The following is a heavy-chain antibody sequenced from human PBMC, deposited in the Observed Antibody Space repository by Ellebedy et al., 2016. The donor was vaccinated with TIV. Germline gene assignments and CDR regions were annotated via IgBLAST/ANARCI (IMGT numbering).Heavy chain of an antibody. CDR2: INLNSGGT. CDR1: GYTFTGYY. D-gene: IGHD3-22*01. CDR3: ARAPPTYDSSGYYYLDY. V-gene: IGHV1-2*04. J-gene: IGHJ4*02. Sequence: ASVKVSCKASGYTFTGYYMHWVRQAPGQGLEWMGWINLNSGGTNYAQKFQGWVTMTRDTSISTAYMELSRLRSDDTAVYYCARAPPTYDSSGYYYLDYWGQGTLVTVSS.